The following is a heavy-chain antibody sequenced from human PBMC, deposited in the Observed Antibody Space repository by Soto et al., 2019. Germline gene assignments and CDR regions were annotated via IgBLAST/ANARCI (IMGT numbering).Heavy chain of an antibody. D-gene: IGHD6-6*01. CDR2: INPNSGGT. J-gene: IGHJ6*02. CDR1: GYTFTGYY. V-gene: IGHV1-2*02. CDR3: ARDTSQQLGDYYYYGMDV. Sequence: ASVEVSCKXSGYTFTGYYMHWVRQAPGQGLEWMGWINPNSGGTNYAQKFQGRVTMTRDTSISTAYMELSRLRSDDTAVYYCARDTSQQLGDYYYYGMDVWGQGTTVTVSS.